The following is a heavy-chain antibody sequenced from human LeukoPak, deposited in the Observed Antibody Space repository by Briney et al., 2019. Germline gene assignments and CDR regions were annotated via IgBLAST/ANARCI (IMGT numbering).Heavy chain of an antibody. CDR1: GFTFSSYA. CDR2: ISYDGSNK. D-gene: IGHD2-21*01. CDR3: AKDPIDGYFDY. J-gene: IGHJ4*02. V-gene: IGHV3-30-3*01. Sequence: GGSLRLSCAASGFTFSSYAMHWVRQAPGKGLEWVAVISYDGSNKYYADSVKGRFTISRDNSKNTLYLQMNSLRAEDTAVYYCAKDPIDGYFDYWGQETLVTVSS.